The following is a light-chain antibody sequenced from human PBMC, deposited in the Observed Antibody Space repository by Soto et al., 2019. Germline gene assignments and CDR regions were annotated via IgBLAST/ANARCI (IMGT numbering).Light chain of an antibody. V-gene: IGLV2-8*01. CDR3: KSYAGSNTYV. J-gene: IGLJ1*01. Sequence: QSVLTQPPSASGSPGQSVTISCTGTKNDIGVYDFVSWYQHHPGKAPRLIIYEVVQRPSGVPDRFSVSKSGNKASLTVSGIQDADEADYFCKSYAGSNTYVFGSGTKLTVL. CDR2: EVV. CDR1: KNDIGVYDF.